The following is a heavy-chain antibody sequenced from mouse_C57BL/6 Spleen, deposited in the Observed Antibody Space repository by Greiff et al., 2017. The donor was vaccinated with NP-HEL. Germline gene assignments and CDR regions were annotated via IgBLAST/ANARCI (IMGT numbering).Heavy chain of an antibody. J-gene: IGHJ3*01. Sequence: QVQLQQPGAELVKPGASVKLSCKASGYTFTSYWMQWVQQRPGQGLEWIGEIDPSDSYTNYNQKFKGKATLTVDTSSSTAYMQLSSLTSEDSAVYYCARSGYYGSSYPFAYWGQGTLVTVSA. CDR3: ARSGYYGSSYPFAY. CDR1: GYTFTSYW. V-gene: IGHV1-50*01. D-gene: IGHD1-1*01. CDR2: IDPSDSYT.